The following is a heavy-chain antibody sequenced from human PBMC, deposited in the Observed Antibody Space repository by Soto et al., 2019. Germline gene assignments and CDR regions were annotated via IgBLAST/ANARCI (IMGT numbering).Heavy chain of an antibody. V-gene: IGHV1-18*01. D-gene: IGHD6-19*01. CDR1: GYTFTSYG. CDR3: ARDHMLRIAVAGTKYYYGMDV. J-gene: IGHJ6*02. CDR2: ISAYNGNT. Sequence: QVQLVQSGAEVKKPGASVKVSCKASGYTFTSYGISWVRQAPGQGLEWMGWISAYNGNTNYAQKLQGRVTMTTDTPTSTAYMEMRSLRSDDTAVYYCARDHMLRIAVAGTKYYYGMDVWGQGTTVTVSS.